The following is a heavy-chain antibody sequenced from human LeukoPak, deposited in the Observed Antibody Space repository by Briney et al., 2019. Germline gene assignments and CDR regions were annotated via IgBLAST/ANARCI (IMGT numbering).Heavy chain of an antibody. CDR3: AKSRIVDHRGYFDY. CDR1: GFPFGSYP. D-gene: IGHD2-15*01. V-gene: IGHV3-23*01. J-gene: IGHJ4*02. Sequence: PGGSLRLSCVASGFPFGSYPMTWVRQSPVKGLEWVSTIGTTDDTYYADSVKGRFTISRDNYKDTLYLQMHSLGAEDTAIYYCAKSRIVDHRGYFDYWGQGTLVTVS. CDR2: IGTTDDT.